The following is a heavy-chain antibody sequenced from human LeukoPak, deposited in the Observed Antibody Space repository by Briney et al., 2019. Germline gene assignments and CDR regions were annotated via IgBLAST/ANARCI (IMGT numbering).Heavy chain of an antibody. CDR3: ARDRLRFLEWLLNLDAFDI. J-gene: IGHJ3*02. V-gene: IGHV3-7*01. Sequence: GGSLRLSCAASGFTFSNYWMGWVRQPPGKGLQWVANIKDDGTEKYYVDSVKGRFTISRDNAKNSLYLQMNSLRAEDTAVYYCARDRLRFLEWLLNLDAFDIWGQGTMVTVSS. CDR2: IKDDGTEK. CDR1: GFTFSNYW. D-gene: IGHD3-3*01.